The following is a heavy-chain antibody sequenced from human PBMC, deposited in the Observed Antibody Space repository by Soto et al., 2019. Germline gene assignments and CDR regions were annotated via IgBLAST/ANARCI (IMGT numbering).Heavy chain of an antibody. V-gene: IGHV4-38-2*02. CDR1: GCSISSGYY. J-gene: IGHJ4*02. D-gene: IGHD2-15*01. CDR3: ARAEGIALNFDY. Sequence: ESLSRTCTVSGCSISSGYYWGWIRQPPGKGLEWIGSIYHSGSTYYNPSLKSRVTISVDTSKNQFSLKLSSVTAADTAVYYCARAEGIALNFDYWGQGTLVTVYS. CDR2: IYHSGST.